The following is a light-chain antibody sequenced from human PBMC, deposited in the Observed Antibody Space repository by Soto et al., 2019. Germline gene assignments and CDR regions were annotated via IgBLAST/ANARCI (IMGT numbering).Light chain of an antibody. CDR2: DNN. Sequence: QSVLTQPPSVSAAPGQTVTISCSGSSSNIGNNYVSWYQQLPGTAPKLLIYDNNRRPSGIPGRFSGSKSDTSATLDITGLQTGDEADYYCATWDSSLSAVVFGGGTKLTVL. CDR3: ATWDSSLSAVV. CDR1: SSNIGNNY. J-gene: IGLJ2*01. V-gene: IGLV1-51*01.